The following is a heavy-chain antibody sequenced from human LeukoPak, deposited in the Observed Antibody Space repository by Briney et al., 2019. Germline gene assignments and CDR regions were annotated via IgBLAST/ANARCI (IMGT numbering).Heavy chain of an antibody. CDR3: AGEASGNYRVFDS. J-gene: IGHJ4*02. CDR2: ITNSGRST. Sequence: PGGSLRLSCEASGFSFSNYFMSWIRQAPGKGLEWVSYITNSGRSTNYADAVKGRFTISRDNAKKSVYLEMTDLRAEDTAVYYCAGEASGNYRVFDSWGQGTLVTVSS. V-gene: IGHV3-11*04. CDR1: GFSFSNYF. D-gene: IGHD1-26*01.